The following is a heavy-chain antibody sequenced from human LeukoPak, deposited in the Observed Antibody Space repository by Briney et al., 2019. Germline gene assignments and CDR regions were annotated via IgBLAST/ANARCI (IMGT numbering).Heavy chain of an antibody. V-gene: IGHV1-2*02. D-gene: IGHD6-19*01. CDR1: GYTFTGYY. J-gene: IGHJ4*02. CDR2: INPNIGDT. CDR3: ARDRVGSGWPRPFYFEN. Sequence: GASVKVSCKPSGYTFTGYYLHWVRQAPGQALEWMGWINPNIGDTMYAQKFQGRVTMTRDTSISTAYMELNSLRSDDTAVYYCARDRVGSGWPRPFYFENWGQGTLVTVSS.